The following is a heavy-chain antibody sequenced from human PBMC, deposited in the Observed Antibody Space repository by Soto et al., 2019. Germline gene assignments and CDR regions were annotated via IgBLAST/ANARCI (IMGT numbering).Heavy chain of an antibody. CDR2: IIPIFGTA. CDR1: GGTFSSYA. CDR3: ARAAGYSSSWYVSEYFQH. D-gene: IGHD6-13*01. V-gene: IGHV1-69*13. Sequence: SVKVSCKASGGTFSSYAISWVRQAPGQGLEWMGGIIPIFGTANYAQKFQGRVTITADESTSTAYMELSSLRSEDTVVYYCARAAGYSSSWYVSEYFQHWGQGTLVTVSS. J-gene: IGHJ1*01.